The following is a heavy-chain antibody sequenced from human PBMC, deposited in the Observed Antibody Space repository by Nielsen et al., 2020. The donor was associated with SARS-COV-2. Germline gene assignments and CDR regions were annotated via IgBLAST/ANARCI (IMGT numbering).Heavy chain of an antibody. D-gene: IGHD6-19*01. CDR3: ARDHNIAVAGIGNY. CDR2: INAGNGNT. V-gene: IGHV1-18*01. J-gene: IGHJ4*02. CDR1: GYTFTSYD. Sequence: ASVKVSCKASGYTFTSYDINWVRQAPGQRLEWMGWINAGNGNTKYSQKFQGRVTMTTDTSTSTAYMELRSLRSDDTAVYYCARDHNIAVAGIGNYWGQGTLVTVSS.